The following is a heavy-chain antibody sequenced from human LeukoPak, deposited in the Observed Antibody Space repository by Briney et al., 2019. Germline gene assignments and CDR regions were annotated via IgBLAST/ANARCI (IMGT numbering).Heavy chain of an antibody. J-gene: IGHJ4*02. CDR2: ISSSGSTI. CDR1: GFTFSDYY. D-gene: IGHD3-22*01. CDR3: ARDGYYYDSSYFDY. V-gene: IGHV3-11*01. Sequence: RGSLRLSCAASGFTFSDYYMSWIRQAPGKGLEWVSYISSSGSTIYYADSVKGRFTISRDNAKNSLYLQMNSLRAEDTAVYYCARDGYYYDSSYFDYWGQGTLVTVSS.